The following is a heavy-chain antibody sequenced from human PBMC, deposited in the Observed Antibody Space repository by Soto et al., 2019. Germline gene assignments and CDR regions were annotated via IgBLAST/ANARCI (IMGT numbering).Heavy chain of an antibody. V-gene: IGHV1-46*03. D-gene: IGHD6-19*01. Sequence: QVQLVQSGAEVKKPGASVKVSCKASGYTFTSYYMHWVRQAPGQGPEWMGIINPSGGSTSYAQKFEGRVPMTRERPTSKVYMERSSLRSEDTAVYYCAIPGAGNNWFPPWAQGPLVTVSS. CDR1: GYTFTSYY. CDR2: INPSGGST. J-gene: IGHJ5*02. CDR3: AIPGAGNNWFPP.